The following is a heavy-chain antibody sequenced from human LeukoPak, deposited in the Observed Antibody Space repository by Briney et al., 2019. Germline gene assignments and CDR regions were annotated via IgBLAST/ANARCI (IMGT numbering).Heavy chain of an antibody. J-gene: IGHJ6*03. CDR3: AKDYGGAYYMDV. V-gene: IGHV3-43D*03. D-gene: IGHD4-23*01. CDR2: ISWDGGST. Sequence: GGSLRLSCAASGFTFNTYGMTWVRQAPGKGLEWVSLISWDGGSTYYADSVKGRFTISRDNSKNSLYLQMNSLRAEDTALYYCAKDYGGAYYMDVWGKGTTVTVSS. CDR1: GFTFNTYG.